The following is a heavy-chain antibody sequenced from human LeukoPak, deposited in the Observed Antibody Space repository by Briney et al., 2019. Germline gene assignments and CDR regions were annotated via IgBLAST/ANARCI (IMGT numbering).Heavy chain of an antibody. Sequence: GASVKLSCKASGYTFTDYYMHWVRQAPGQGLEWMGWINPNSDDPKYAQKFQGRVTMTRDTSISTAYMELSSLRSDDTAIYYCARDGGHYYDASGYYLGFDYWGQGTLVTVSS. CDR1: GYTFTDYY. D-gene: IGHD3-22*01. CDR3: ARDGGHYYDASGYYLGFDY. V-gene: IGHV1-2*02. J-gene: IGHJ4*02. CDR2: INPNSDDP.